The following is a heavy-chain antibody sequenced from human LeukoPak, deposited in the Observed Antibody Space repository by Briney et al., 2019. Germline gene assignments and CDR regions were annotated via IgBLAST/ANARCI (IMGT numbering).Heavy chain of an antibody. CDR2: IYYSGST. CDR1: GGSISSYY. J-gene: IGHJ1*01. V-gene: IGHV4-59*01. Sequence: SETLSLTCTVSGGSISSYYWSWIRQPPGKGLEWIGYIYYSGSTNYNPSLKSRVTISVDTSKNQFSLKLSSVTAADTAVYYCARGPTVVKSLEYFQHWGQGTLVTVSS. CDR3: ARGPTVVKSLEYFQH. D-gene: IGHD4-23*01.